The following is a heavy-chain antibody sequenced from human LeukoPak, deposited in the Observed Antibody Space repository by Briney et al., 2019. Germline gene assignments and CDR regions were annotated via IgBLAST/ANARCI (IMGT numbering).Heavy chain of an antibody. CDR1: GFTVSSNY. CDR2: ICSGGST. CDR3: ARDSSGYYYTN. D-gene: IGHD3-22*01. J-gene: IGHJ4*02. V-gene: IGHV3-53*01. Sequence: PGGSLRLSCAASGFTVSSNYMSWVRQAPGKGLEWVSVICSGGSTYYADSVKGRFTISRDNSKNTLYLQMNSLRAEDTAVYYCARDSSGYYYTNWGQGTLVTVSS.